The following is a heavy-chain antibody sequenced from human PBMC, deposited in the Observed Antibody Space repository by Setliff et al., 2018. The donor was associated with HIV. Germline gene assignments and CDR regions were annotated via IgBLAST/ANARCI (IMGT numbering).Heavy chain of an antibody. V-gene: IGHV3-23*01. CDR3: AKEVPYSNGFLYFDY. Sequence: PGGSLRLSCKASGITCKIYAMSWLRQAPGKGLEWVSAISNSGGNTYYADSVKGRFTISRDNSENTLYLQMNSLRPEDTAIYYCAKEVPYSNGFLYFDYWGQGTLVTVSS. CDR1: GITCKIYA. CDR2: ISNSGGNT. D-gene: IGHD3-22*01. J-gene: IGHJ4*02.